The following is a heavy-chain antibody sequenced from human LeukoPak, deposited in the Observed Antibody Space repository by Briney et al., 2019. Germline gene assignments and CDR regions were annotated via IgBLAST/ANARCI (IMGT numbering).Heavy chain of an antibody. D-gene: IGHD2-2*01. Sequence: SETLSLTCTVSGGSIGSYYWSWIRQPPGKGLEWIGYIYYSGSTNYNPSLKSRVTVSVDTSKNQFSLKLSSVTAADTAVYYCARMSCSSTSCYVDYWGQGTLVTVSS. V-gene: IGHV4-59*01. CDR2: IYYSGST. J-gene: IGHJ4*02. CDR1: GGSIGSYY. CDR3: ARMSCSSTSCYVDY.